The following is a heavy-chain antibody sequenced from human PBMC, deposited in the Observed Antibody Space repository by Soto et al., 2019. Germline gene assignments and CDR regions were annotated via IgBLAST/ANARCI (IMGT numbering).Heavy chain of an antibody. J-gene: IGHJ5*02. Sequence: GESLKISCKGSGYSFTSYWIGWVRQMPGKGLEWMGIIYPGDSDTRYSPSFQGQVTISADKSISTAYLQWSSLKASDTAMYYCARGEYHDLGSGSEFWFDPWGQGTLVTVS. CDR2: IYPGDSDT. D-gene: IGHD3-3*01. V-gene: IGHV5-51*01. CDR1: GYSFTSYW. CDR3: ARGEYHDLGSGSEFWFDP.